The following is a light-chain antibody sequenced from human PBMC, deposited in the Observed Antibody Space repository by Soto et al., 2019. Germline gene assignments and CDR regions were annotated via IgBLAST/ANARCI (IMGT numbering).Light chain of an antibody. CDR2: WAS. CDR1: QSVLYNSNDKNY. Sequence: DIVMTQSPDSLAVSLGERATINCKSNQSVLYNSNDKNYLAWYQQKPGQPPALLIYWASTRASGVPDRFSGSGSGTDFALTISDLQAEDVAVYFCQQYYLTPYTFGQGTKLE. V-gene: IGKV4-1*01. J-gene: IGKJ2*01. CDR3: QQYYLTPYT.